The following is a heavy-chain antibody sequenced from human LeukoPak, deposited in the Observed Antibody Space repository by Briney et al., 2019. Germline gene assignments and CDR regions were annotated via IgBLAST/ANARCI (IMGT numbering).Heavy chain of an antibody. V-gene: IGHV3-11*04. CDR3: ARDTRYHLVFAFDI. CDR2: ISSSGSTI. CDR1: GFTFSDYY. Sequence: PGGSLRLSCAASGFTFSDYYMSWIRQAPGKGLEWVSYISSSGSTIYYADSVKGRFTISRDNAKNSLYLQMNSLRAEDTAVYYCARDTRYHLVFAFDIWGQGTMVTVSS. J-gene: IGHJ3*02. D-gene: IGHD5-12*01.